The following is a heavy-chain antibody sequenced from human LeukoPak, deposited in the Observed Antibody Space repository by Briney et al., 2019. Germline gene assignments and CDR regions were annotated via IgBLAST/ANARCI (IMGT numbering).Heavy chain of an antibody. V-gene: IGHV1-46*01. J-gene: IGHJ4*02. CDR2: INPSGGST. D-gene: IGHD3-22*01. Sequence: GASVKVSCKASGYTFISHYMHWVRQAPGQGLEWMGIINPSGGSTSYAQKFQGRVTMTRDTSTSTIYMELSSLRSGDTAVYYCARGQYFYESSAHSPDDYWGQGTLVTVSS. CDR1: GYTFISHY. CDR3: ARGQYFYESSAHSPDDY.